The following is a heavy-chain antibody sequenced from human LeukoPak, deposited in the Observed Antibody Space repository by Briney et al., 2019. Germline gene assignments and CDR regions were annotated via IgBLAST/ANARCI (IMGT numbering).Heavy chain of an antibody. CDR1: GFTFSTYG. CDR2: TRYDGSNK. Sequence: GGSLRLSCAASGFTFSTYGMHWVRQAPGKGLEWVAFTRYDGSNKYYADSVKGRFTISKDNSKNTLYLQMNSLRPDDTAVYYCAKPLPGKWEPIALHYWGQGTLVTVSS. J-gene: IGHJ4*02. V-gene: IGHV3-30*02. D-gene: IGHD1-26*01. CDR3: AKPLPGKWEPIALHY.